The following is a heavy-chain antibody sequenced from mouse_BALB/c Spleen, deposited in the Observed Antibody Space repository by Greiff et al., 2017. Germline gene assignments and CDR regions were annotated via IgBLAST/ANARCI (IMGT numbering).Heavy chain of an antibody. CDR2: INSNGGST. CDR1: GFTFSSYG. V-gene: IGHV5-6-3*01. J-gene: IGHJ3*01. D-gene: IGHD4-1*01. Sequence: EVHLVESGGGLVQPGGSLKLSCAASGFTFSSYGMSWVRQTPDKRLELVATINSNGGSTYYPDSVKGRFTISRDNAKNTLYLQMSSLKSEDTAMYYCARDDWDGGFAYWGQGTLVTVSA. CDR3: ARDDWDGGFAY.